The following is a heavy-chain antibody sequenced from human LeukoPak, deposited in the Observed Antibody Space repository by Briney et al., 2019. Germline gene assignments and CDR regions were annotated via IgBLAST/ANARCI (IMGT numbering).Heavy chain of an antibody. J-gene: IGHJ5*02. Sequence: GGSLRLSCAASGFTFGSYVMHWVRQAPGKGLEWVALISFDGSNKYYADSVKGRFTTSRDNSKNTLYLQMNSLRAEDTAVYYCAKDQLGYCSGGSCYGWFDPWGQGTLVTVSS. CDR3: AKDQLGYCSGGSCYGWFDP. CDR1: GFTFGSYV. V-gene: IGHV3-30*18. CDR2: ISFDGSNK. D-gene: IGHD2-15*01.